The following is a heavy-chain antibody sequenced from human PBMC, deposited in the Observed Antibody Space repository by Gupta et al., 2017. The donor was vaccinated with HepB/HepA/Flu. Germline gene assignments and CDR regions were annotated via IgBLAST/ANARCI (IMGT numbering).Heavy chain of an antibody. CDR3: ARSGKSFYFYHYMDV. V-gene: IGHV4-39*01. J-gene: IGHJ6*03. Sequence: QLQLQESGPGVVKPSETLSRAWTGLVAATTHDGFCWGWFRQSPGKGLEWIGNTYYSGSTYYSPSLKSRVTISVDTSKNRFSLKLTSVTAADTAVYYCARSGKSFYFYHYMDVWGFGTTVTVS. D-gene: IGHD6-25*01. CDR1: VAATTHDGFC. CDR2: TYYSGST.